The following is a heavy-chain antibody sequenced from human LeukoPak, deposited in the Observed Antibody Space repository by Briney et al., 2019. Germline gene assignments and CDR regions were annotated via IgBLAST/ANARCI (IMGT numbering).Heavy chain of an antibody. J-gene: IGHJ6*03. CDR1: GGTFSSYA. Sequence: GASVKVSCKASGGTFSSYAISWVRQAPGQGLEWMGRIIPIFGTANYAQKFQGRVTITTDESTSTAYMELSSQRSEDTAVYYCARDEPGIAAAAGYYYMDVWGKGTTVTVSS. D-gene: IGHD6-13*01. CDR3: ARDEPGIAAAAGYYYMDV. V-gene: IGHV1-69*05. CDR2: IIPIFGTA.